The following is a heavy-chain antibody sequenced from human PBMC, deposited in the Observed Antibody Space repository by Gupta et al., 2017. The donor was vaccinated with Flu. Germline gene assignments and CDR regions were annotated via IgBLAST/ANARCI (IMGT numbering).Heavy chain of an antibody. CDR2: IGTGGDT. Sequence: HWVRQVTGKGLEWVSSIGTGGDTDYPGSVKGRCTISRDDDKNSLYLQMHSLRAGDTDVYYCARQRKEVTAAGKYNYYAMDVWGQGTTVTVS. J-gene: IGHJ6*02. D-gene: IGHD2-21*02. V-gene: IGHV3-13*04. CDR3: ARQRKEVTAAGKYNYYAMDV.